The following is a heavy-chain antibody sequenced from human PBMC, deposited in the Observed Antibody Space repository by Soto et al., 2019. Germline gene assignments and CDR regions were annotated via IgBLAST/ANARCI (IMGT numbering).Heavy chain of an antibody. CDR3: AVFIAVAGFLDY. J-gene: IGHJ4*02. D-gene: IGHD6-19*01. CDR2: INPNRGGT. V-gene: IGHV1-2*02. CDR1: GYTFTGYY. Sequence: QVQLVQSGAEVKKPGASVKVSCKASGYTFTGYYMHWVRQAPGQGLEWMGWINPNRGGTNYAQKFQGRVTMTRDTSISTAYMELSRLRSDDTAVYYCAVFIAVAGFLDYWGQGTLVNVAS.